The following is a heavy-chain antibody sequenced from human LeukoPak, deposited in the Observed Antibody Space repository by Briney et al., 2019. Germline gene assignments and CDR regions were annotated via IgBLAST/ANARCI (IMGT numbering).Heavy chain of an antibody. Sequence: PGGSLRLSCAASGFTFSSYAMSWVRQAPGKGLEWVSAISGSGGSTYYADSVKGRFTISRDNSKNTLYLQMNSLRAEDTALYYCAKDNSYGYYFDYWGQGTLVTVSS. D-gene: IGHD5-18*01. J-gene: IGHJ4*02. V-gene: IGHV3-23*01. CDR2: ISGSGGST. CDR1: GFTFSSYA. CDR3: AKDNSYGYYFDY.